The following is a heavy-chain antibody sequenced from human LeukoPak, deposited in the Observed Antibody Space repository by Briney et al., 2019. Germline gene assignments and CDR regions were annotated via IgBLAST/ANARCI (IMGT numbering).Heavy chain of an antibody. CDR3: AGFLGPPTEY. CDR1: GFNFASNW. CDR2: INSGGSGT. J-gene: IGHJ4*02. V-gene: IGHV3-74*01. Sequence: GSLRLSCAASGFNFASNWMHWVRQTPGKGLMWVSRINSGGSGTSYADSVEGRFTISRDNAKNTLYLQMNSLRAEDTAMYYCAGFLGPPTEYWGQGTLVTVSS. D-gene: IGHD7-27*01.